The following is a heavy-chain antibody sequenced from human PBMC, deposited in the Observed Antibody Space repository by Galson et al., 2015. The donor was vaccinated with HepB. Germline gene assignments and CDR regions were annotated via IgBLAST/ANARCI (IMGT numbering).Heavy chain of an antibody. Sequence: LRLSCAASGFTFSSYSMNWVRQAPGKGLEWVANIKQDGSEKYYVDSVKGRFTISRDNAKNSLYLQMNSLRAEDTAVYYCADGELAFDPWGQGTLVTVSS. CDR2: IKQDGSEK. V-gene: IGHV3-7*01. J-gene: IGHJ5*02. D-gene: IGHD3-10*01. CDR1: GFTFSSYS. CDR3: ADGELAFDP.